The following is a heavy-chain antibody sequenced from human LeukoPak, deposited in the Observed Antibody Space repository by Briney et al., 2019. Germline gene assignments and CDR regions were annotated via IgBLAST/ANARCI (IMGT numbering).Heavy chain of an antibody. V-gene: IGHV1-8*01. CDR1: GYTFTSYV. CDR2: INPNSGNT. Sequence: ASVKVSCKASGYTFTSYVINWVRQATGEGLEWMGWINPNSGNTGYAQKFQGRVTMTRNTSISTAYMELSSLRSEDTAVYYCARVAERDCSSTSCYSYYYYGMDVWGQGTTVTVSS. J-gene: IGHJ6*02. D-gene: IGHD2-2*02. CDR3: ARVAERDCSSTSCYSYYYYGMDV.